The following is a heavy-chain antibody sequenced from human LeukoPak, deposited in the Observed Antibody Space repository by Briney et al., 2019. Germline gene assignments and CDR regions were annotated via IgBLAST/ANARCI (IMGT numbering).Heavy chain of an antibody. J-gene: IGHJ6*02. Sequence: GGPLRLSCAASGFTFSSYGMHWVRQAPGKGMEWVAVIWYDGSNKYYADSVKGRFTISRDNSKNTLYLQMNSLRAEDTAVYYCTRIAAAEGHYYYYGMDVWGQGTTVTVSS. CDR1: GFTFSSYG. CDR3: TRIAAAEGHYYYYGMDV. CDR2: IWYDGSNK. D-gene: IGHD6-13*01. V-gene: IGHV3-33*01.